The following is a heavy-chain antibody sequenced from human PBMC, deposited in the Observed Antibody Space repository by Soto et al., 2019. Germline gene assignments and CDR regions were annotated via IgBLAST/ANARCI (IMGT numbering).Heavy chain of an antibody. J-gene: IGHJ4*02. D-gene: IGHD1-7*01. CDR2: INSDGTRI. V-gene: IGHV3-74*01. CDR3: ARAGDWNYVLDV. CDR1: GFTFTNYR. Sequence: QAGGSLRLSCAASGFTFTNYRIHWVRQAPGKGLVWVARINSDGTRINYADSVKGRFTISRDNAKNTVFLQMNSLRDEDSAVYFCARAGDWNYVLDVWGQGTLVTVSS.